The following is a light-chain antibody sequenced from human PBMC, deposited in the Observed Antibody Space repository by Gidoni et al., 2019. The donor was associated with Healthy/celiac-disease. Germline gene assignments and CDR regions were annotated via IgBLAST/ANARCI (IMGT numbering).Light chain of an antibody. V-gene: IGKV1-5*03. CDR3: QQYNSYSYT. CDR2: KAS. CDR1: QSISSW. J-gene: IGKJ2*01. Sequence: DIQMIQSPFTLSASVGDRVTITCRASQSISSWLAWYQQKPGKAPKLLIYKASSLESGVPSRFSGSGSGTEFTLTISSLQPDDFATYYCQQYNSYSYTFGQGTKLKIK.